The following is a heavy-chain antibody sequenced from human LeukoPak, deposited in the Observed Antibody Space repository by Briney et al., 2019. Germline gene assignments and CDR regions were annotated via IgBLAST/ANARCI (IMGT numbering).Heavy chain of an antibody. Sequence: GGSLRLSCAASGFTFSTYSMNWVRQAPGKGLEWVSYISSSSSPIYYADSVKGRFTISRDTAKNSLYVRMNSLRGEDTAVYYCVTGGSWFRYWGQGSLVTVSS. CDR2: ISSSSSPI. D-gene: IGHD2-15*01. CDR3: VTGGSWFRY. J-gene: IGHJ4*02. CDR1: GFTFSTYS. V-gene: IGHV3-48*04.